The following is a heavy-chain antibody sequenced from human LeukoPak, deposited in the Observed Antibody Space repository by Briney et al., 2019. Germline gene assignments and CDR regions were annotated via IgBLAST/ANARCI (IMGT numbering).Heavy chain of an antibody. CDR2: IKLDGSEK. Sequence: GGSLRLSCIASGFTFGKYWMSWVRQAPGKGLEWVANIKLDGSEKNYVDSVKGRFTISRDNTKNSLYLQMNSLRAEDTAVFYCARDQYDTWSRRGNFDSWGQGTLVIVSS. D-gene: IGHD3-3*01. V-gene: IGHV3-7*03. CDR3: ARDQYDTWSRRGNFDS. CDR1: GFTFGKYW. J-gene: IGHJ4*02.